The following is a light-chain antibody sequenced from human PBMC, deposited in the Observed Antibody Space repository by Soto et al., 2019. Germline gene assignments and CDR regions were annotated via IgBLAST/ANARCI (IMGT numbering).Light chain of an antibody. CDR3: QQYYVTPWT. V-gene: IGKV4-1*01. CDR2: WAS. Sequence: DIVLTQSPASLAVSLGEGATISCKSSQNVLYSSNNKNYLAWFQQKPGQPPKLLIYWASARESGVPDRFSGSGSGTDFTLTISSLQAEYVATYYGQQYYVTPWTFGQGTKVEIK. J-gene: IGKJ1*01. CDR1: QNVLYSSNNKNY.